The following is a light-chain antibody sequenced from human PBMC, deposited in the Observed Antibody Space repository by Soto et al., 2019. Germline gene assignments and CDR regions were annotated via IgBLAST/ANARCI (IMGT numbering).Light chain of an antibody. J-gene: IGKJ1*01. CDR3: QQYYSTPGT. V-gene: IGKV4-1*01. Sequence: DIVMTQSPDSLAVSLGERATINCKSSQSVLYSSNNKNYLAWYQQKPGQPPKLLIYWASTRESGVPDRFSGSGSGTEFTLTISSLQAVDVAVYYCQQYYSTPGTFGQGTKVEIK. CDR2: WAS. CDR1: QSVLYSSNNKNY.